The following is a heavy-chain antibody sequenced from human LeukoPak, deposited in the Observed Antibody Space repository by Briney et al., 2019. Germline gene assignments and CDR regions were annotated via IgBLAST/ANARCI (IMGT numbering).Heavy chain of an antibody. CDR3: ARDAGYRYGPYYGMDV. J-gene: IGHJ6*02. CDR2: ISYDGSNK. D-gene: IGHD5-18*01. Sequence: PGGSLRLSCAASGFTFSSYAMHWVRQAPGKGLEWVAVISYDGSNKYYADSVKGRFTTSRDNSKNTVYLQMNSLRAEDTAVYYCARDAGYRYGPYYGMDVRGQGTTVTVSS. CDR1: GFTFSSYA. V-gene: IGHV3-30*14.